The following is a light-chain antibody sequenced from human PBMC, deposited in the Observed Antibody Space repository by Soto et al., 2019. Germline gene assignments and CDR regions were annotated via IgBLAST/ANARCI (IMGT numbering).Light chain of an antibody. CDR2: AAS. Sequence: DIQMTRSPSSLSASVEDRVIITCRASQSISNHLNWYQQKPGKAPKLLIFAASSLQSGVPSRFSGSRYGQDFTLTISSLQPEDSATQYPPQSYSSPPTFGHGPKVEI. J-gene: IGKJ1*01. CDR3: PQSYSSPPT. V-gene: IGKV1-39*01. CDR1: QSISNH.